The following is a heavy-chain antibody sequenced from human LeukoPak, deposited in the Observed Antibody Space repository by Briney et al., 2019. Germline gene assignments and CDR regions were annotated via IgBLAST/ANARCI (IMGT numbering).Heavy chain of an antibody. V-gene: IGHV4-59*01. Sequence: SETLSLTCTVSGGSISSYYWSWIRQPPGKGLEWIGYIYSSGSTNYNPSLKSRVTMSVDTSKNQFSLKVSSVTAADTAVYYCARVFDSGSQAYFYYMDVWGKGATVTIFS. CDR3: ARVFDSGSQAYFYYMDV. J-gene: IGHJ6*03. D-gene: IGHD3-10*01. CDR2: IYSSGST. CDR1: GGSISSYY.